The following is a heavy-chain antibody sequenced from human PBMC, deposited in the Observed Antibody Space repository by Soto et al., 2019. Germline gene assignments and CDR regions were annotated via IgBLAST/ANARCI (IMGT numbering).Heavy chain of an antibody. J-gene: IGHJ6*02. V-gene: IGHV1-2*04. D-gene: IGHD6-6*01. CDR2: INPNSGGT. CDR3: ARAVEYSSSFLYYYGMDV. Sequence: ASVKVSCKASGYTFTGYYMHWVRQAPGQGLEWMGWINPNSGGTNYAQKFQGWVTMTRDTSISTAYMELSRLRSDDTAVYYCARAVEYSSSFLYYYGMDVWGQGTTVTVSS. CDR1: GYTFTGYY.